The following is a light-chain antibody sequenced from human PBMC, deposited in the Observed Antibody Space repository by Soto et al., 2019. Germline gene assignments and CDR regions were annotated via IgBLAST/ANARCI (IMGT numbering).Light chain of an antibody. Sequence: DMQMTQSPSSLSASVGDRVTITCRASQEISNHLAWFQQKPGKPPKSLISDACNLQSGVPSKFSGSGSGTDFTLTISSLQPEDFATYYCQQYHNYPVTFGGGTKVEIK. CDR1: QEISNH. V-gene: IGKV1-16*02. CDR3: QQYHNYPVT. CDR2: DAC. J-gene: IGKJ4*01.